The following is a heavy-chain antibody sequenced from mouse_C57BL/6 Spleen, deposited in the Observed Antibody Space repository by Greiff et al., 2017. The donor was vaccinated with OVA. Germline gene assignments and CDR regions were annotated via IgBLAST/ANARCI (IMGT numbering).Heavy chain of an antibody. CDR1: GYAFTNYL. Sequence: VQLQQSGAELVRPGTSVKVSCKASGYAFTNYLIEWVKQRPGQGLEWIGVINPGSGGTNYNEKFKGKATLTADKSSSTAYMQLSSLTSEDSAVYFCARGLAGTGVDYWGQGTTLTVSS. D-gene: IGHD4-1*01. J-gene: IGHJ2*01. CDR2: INPGSGGT. CDR3: ARGLAGTGVDY. V-gene: IGHV1-54*01.